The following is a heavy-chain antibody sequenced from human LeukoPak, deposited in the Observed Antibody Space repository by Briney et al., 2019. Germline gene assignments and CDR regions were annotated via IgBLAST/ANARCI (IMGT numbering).Heavy chain of an antibody. V-gene: IGHV3-30*02. J-gene: IGHJ4*02. CDR3: ASGKSVAWDPVDY. CDR1: GFSFSSYG. D-gene: IGHD5-12*01. CDR2: IWSDGSNK. Sequence: PGGSLRLSCAASGFSFSSYGMHWVRQAPGKGLEWVAIIWSDGSNKYYADSVKGRFTISRDNSKNTLYLQMNSLRAEDTAVYYCASGKSVAWDPVDYWGQGTLVTVSS.